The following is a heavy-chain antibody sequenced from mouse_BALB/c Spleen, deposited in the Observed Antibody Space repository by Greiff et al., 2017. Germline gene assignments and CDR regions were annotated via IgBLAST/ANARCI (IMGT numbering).Heavy chain of an antibody. CDR3: ARDEDYYGSSPRAY. D-gene: IGHD1-1*01. Sequence: VHLVESGPGLVAPSQSLSITCTVSGFSLTSYGVHWVRQPPGKGLEWLGVIWAGGSTNYNSALMSRLSISKDNSKSQVFLKMNSLQTDDTAMYYCARDEDYYGSSPRAYWGQGTLVTVSA. CDR2: IWAGGST. CDR1: GFSLTSYG. J-gene: IGHJ3*01. V-gene: IGHV2-9*02.